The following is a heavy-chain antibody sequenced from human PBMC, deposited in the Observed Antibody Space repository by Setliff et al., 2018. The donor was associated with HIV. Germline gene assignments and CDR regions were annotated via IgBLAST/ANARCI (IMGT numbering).Heavy chain of an antibody. D-gene: IGHD1-26*01. CDR1: GGSISSNRYY. CDR3: ARDGGDQRYSGTYNY. V-gene: IGHV4-39*07. Sequence: SETLSLTCTVSGGSISSNRYYWGWIRQPPGMGLEWIGSIYYSGTTYYNPSLKSRVTISFDTSKNQFSLKLTSVTAADTAMYFCARDGGDQRYSGTYNYWGQGALVTVSS. CDR2: IYYSGTT. J-gene: IGHJ4*02.